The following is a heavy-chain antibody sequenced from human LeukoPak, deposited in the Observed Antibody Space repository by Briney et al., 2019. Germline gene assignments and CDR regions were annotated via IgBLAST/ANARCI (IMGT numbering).Heavy chain of an antibody. CDR1: GLTFSSYS. D-gene: IGHD2-15*01. CDR2: ISSSSSYI. CDR3: ARSHVYCSGGSCYSGYDY. J-gene: IGHJ4*02. Sequence: PGGSLRLSCAASGLTFSSYSRNGVRQAPGKGREWVSSISSSSSYIYYADSVKGRFTISRDNAKNSLYLQMNSLRAEDTAVYYCARSHVYCSGGSCYSGYDYWGQGTLVTVSS. V-gene: IGHV3-21*01.